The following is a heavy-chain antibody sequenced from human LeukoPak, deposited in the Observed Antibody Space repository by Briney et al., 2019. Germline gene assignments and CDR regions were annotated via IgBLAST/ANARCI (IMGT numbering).Heavy chain of an antibody. CDR3: ARVGDSSGYSLEN. V-gene: IGHV3-48*03. CDR1: GFTFSSYE. D-gene: IGHD3-22*01. CDR2: ISSSGSTI. J-gene: IGHJ4*02. Sequence: GRSLRLSCAASGFTFSSYEMNWVRQAPGKGLEWVSYISSSGSTIYYADSVKGRFTNSRDNAKKSLYLQMNSRGAEDTAVYYCARVGDSSGYSLENWGQGTLVTVSS.